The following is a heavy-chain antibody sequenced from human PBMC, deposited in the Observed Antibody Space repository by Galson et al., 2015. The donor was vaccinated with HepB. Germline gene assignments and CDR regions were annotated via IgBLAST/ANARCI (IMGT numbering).Heavy chain of an antibody. V-gene: IGHV3-23*01. CDR3: AKSMGNSYGRLYYYYGKDV. CDR2: ISGSGGST. CDR1: GFTFSNCA. D-gene: IGHD5-18*01. Sequence: SLRLSCAASGFTFSNCAMNWVRQAPGKGLEWVSTISGSGGSTYYADSVKGRFTISRDNSKNTLYVQMNSLRAEDTAVYYCAKSMGNSYGRLYYYYGKDVWGQGTTVTVSS. J-gene: IGHJ6*02.